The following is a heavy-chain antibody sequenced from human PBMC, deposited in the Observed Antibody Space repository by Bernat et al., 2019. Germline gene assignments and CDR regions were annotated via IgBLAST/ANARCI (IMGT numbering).Heavy chain of an antibody. CDR2: ISGDGSRT. J-gene: IGHJ4*02. D-gene: IGHD4-23*01. CDR1: GFTFSTYW. V-gene: IGHV3-74*03. Sequence: EVQLVESGGGLVQPGGSLRLSCAASGFTFSTYWMHWVRQVSGKGLEWVSRISGDGSRTTYADSVKGRFTISRDNAKNTLSLQMNSLRAEDTDVYYCARDPDYGGYSYFESWGQGTLVTVSS. CDR3: ARDPDYGGYSYFES.